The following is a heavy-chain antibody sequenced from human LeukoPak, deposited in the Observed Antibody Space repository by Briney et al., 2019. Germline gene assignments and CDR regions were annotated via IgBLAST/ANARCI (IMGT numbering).Heavy chain of an antibody. CDR3: ASRPPPSRGPYDY. Sequence: PGGSLRLSCAASGFTFSNYEMNWVRQAPGKGLEWVSYLTSSGGTTYYADSVKGRFTISRDNAKNSLYLQMHSLRAEDTAVYYCASRPPPSRGPYDYWGQGTLVTVSS. CDR1: GFTFSNYE. V-gene: IGHV3-48*03. CDR2: LTSSGGTT. D-gene: IGHD3-10*01. J-gene: IGHJ4*02.